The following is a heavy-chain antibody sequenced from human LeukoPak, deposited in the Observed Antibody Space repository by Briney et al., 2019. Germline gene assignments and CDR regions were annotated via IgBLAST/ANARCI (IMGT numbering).Heavy chain of an antibody. CDR2: ISFDGSNK. Sequence: PGGSLSLSCAASGFTFSHYGMHWVRQAPGKGLEWVTLISFDGSNKYYADSVKGRFTVSRDNSKNTLYLQMNSLRAEDTAVYYCARGVGGGSSWYNFWGQGSLVTVSS. CDR3: ARGVGGGSSWYNF. V-gene: IGHV3-30*03. J-gene: IGHJ4*02. CDR1: GFTFSHYG. D-gene: IGHD6-13*01.